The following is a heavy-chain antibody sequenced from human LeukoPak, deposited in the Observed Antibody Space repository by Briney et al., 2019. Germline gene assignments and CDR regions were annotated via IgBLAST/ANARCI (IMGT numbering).Heavy chain of an antibody. J-gene: IGHJ3*02. CDR2: FSGSGGGT. CDR3: AKGNWGNPFDI. D-gene: IGHD7-27*01. V-gene: IGHV3-23*01. CDR1: GFTLSNNG. Sequence: GGSLRLSCAASGFTLSNNGMSWVRQAPGKGLEWVSTFSGSGGGTYYADSVKGRFTISRDNAKNSLYLEMNSLRADDTALYYCAKGNWGNPFDIWGQGTMVTVFS.